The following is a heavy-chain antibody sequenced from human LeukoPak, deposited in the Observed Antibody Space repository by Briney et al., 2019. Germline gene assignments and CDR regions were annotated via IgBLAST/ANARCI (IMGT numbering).Heavy chain of an antibody. J-gene: IGHJ6*03. Sequence: PSETLSLTCTVSGDSISSYYWTWIRQTPGRGLEYIGYFYYSGTTNYNPSLKSRVTISVDTSKNQLSLKLRSVTAADTAVYYCASASGGYYQYYMDVWGKGTTVTVAS. CDR2: FYYSGTT. CDR3: ASASGGYYQYYMDV. D-gene: IGHD2-15*01. CDR1: GDSISSYY. V-gene: IGHV4-59*01.